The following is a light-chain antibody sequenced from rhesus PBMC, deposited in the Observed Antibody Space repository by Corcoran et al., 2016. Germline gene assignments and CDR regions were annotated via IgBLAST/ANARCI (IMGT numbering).Light chain of an antibody. CDR2: DVS. V-gene: IGLV2S7*01. CDR3: CSYTTSSTCL. J-gene: IGLJ2*01. CDR1: SSDVGGYNY. Sequence: QSAPTQPPSVSGSPGQSVTISCTGTSSDVGGYNYVSWYQQHPGKAPKLMIYDVSKRPSGVSDRFSGSKSGNTASLTISGLQAEDEADYYCCSYTTSSTCLFGGGTRLTVL.